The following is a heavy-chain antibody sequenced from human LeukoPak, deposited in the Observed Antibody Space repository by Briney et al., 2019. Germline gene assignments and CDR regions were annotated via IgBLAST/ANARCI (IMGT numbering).Heavy chain of an antibody. CDR3: AKGGIPSYDPDWVYRAFDI. J-gene: IGHJ3*02. D-gene: IGHD3-9*01. V-gene: IGHV3-9*01. CDR2: ISWNSGSI. CDR1: GFTFDDYA. Sequence: GGSLRLSCAASGFTFDDYAMHWVRQAPGKGLEWVSGISWNSGSIGYADSVKGRFTISRDNAKNSLYLQMNSLRAEDTALYYCAKGGIPSYDPDWVYRAFDIWGQGTMVTVSS.